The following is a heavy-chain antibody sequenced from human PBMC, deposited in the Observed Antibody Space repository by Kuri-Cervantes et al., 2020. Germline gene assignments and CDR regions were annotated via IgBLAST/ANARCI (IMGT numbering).Heavy chain of an antibody. CDR3: AKDLIGSGWYYFDY. CDR2: IWYDGSNK. CDR1: GFIFSSHW. J-gene: IGHJ4*02. Sequence: GSLKISCEASGFIFSSHWMHWVRQAPGKGLEWVAVIWYDGSNKYYADSVKGRFTISRDNSKNTLYLQMNSLRAEDTAVYYCAKDLIGSGWYYFDYWGQGTLVTVSS. D-gene: IGHD6-19*01. V-gene: IGHV3-33*06.